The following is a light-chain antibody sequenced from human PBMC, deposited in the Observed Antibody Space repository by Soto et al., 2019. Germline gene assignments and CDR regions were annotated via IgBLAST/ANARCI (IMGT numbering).Light chain of an antibody. J-gene: IGKJ4*01. CDR1: QSVLYSSNNKNY. Sequence: SERSQSPDALAVSQGKRATINCKSSQSVLYSSNNKNYLAWYQQKPGHPPKLLIYWASTRESGVPDRFSGSGSGTDFTLTISSLQAEDVARYYCQVYYFTPQSFGEGA. CDR3: QVYYFTPQS. CDR2: WAS. V-gene: IGKV4-1*01.